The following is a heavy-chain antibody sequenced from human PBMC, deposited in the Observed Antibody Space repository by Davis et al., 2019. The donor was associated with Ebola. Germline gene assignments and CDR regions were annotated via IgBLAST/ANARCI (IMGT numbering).Heavy chain of an antibody. CDR1: GYTFTGYY. CDR2: INPNSGGT. V-gene: IGHV1-2*06. Sequence: ASVTVSCKASGYTFTGYYMHWVRQAPGQGLEWMGRINPNSGGTNYAQKFQGRVTMTRDTSISTAYMELSRLRSDDAAVYYCASSERSGWPDFDYWGQGTLVTVSS. J-gene: IGHJ4*02. D-gene: IGHD6-19*01. CDR3: ASSERSGWPDFDY.